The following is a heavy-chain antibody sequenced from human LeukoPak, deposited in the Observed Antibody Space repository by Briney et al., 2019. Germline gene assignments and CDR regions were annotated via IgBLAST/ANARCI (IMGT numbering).Heavy chain of an antibody. CDR2: INHSGST. J-gene: IGHJ6*03. CDR1: GGSFSGYY. Sequence: SETLSLTCAVYGGSFSGYYWSWIRQPPGKGLEWIGEINHSGSTNYNPSLKSRVTLSVDTSKNQFSLKLSSVTAADTAVYYCAGIWSGYYTNMDVWGKGTTVTVSS. D-gene: IGHD3-3*01. CDR3: AGIWSGYYTNMDV. V-gene: IGHV4-34*01.